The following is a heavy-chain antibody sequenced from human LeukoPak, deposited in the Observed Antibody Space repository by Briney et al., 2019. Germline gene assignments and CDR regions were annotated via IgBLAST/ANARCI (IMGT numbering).Heavy chain of an antibody. V-gene: IGHV3-66*01. J-gene: IGHJ4*02. CDR2: IYSGGNT. CDR1: GLTVSSNY. D-gene: IGHD3-10*01. Sequence: GGSLTLSCAASGLTVSSNYMSWVSQAPGKGLEWVSVIYSGGNTYYADSVKGRFTISRDNSKNPLYLQMNSRRAEGTAVYYCASTRMVRGGLGYWGQGTLVTVSS. CDR3: ASTRMVRGGLGY.